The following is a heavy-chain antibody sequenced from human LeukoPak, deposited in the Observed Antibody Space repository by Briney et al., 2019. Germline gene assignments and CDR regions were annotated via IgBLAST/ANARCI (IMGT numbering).Heavy chain of an antibody. Sequence: GGSLRLSCAASGFTFSTFAMIWVRQPPGKGLEWVSSIFPSGGEIHYADSVRGRFTISRDNSKSTLSLQMNSLRAEDTAVYYCARDWAVTPRYFDLWGRGTLVTVSS. D-gene: IGHD4-17*01. CDR3: ARDWAVTPRYFDL. CDR2: IFPSGGEI. CDR1: GFTFSTFA. V-gene: IGHV3-23*01. J-gene: IGHJ2*01.